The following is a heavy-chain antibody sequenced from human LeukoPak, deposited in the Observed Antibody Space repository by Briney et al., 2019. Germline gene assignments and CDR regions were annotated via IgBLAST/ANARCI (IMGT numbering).Heavy chain of an antibody. V-gene: IGHV3-23*01. CDR1: GFTFSSYA. D-gene: IGHD2-15*01. CDR3: AKVRGGYCSGGSCGYFDY. J-gene: IGHJ4*02. CDR2: ISGSGGST. Sequence: GGSLRLSCAASGFTFSSYAMSWVHQAPGKGLEWVSAISGSGGSTYYADSVKGRFTISRDNSKNTLYLQMNSLRAEGTAVYYCAKVRGGYCSGGSCGYFDYWGQGTLVTVSS.